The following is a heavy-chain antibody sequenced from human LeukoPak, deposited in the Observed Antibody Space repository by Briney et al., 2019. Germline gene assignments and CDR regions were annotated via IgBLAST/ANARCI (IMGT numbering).Heavy chain of an antibody. Sequence: SETLSLTCTVSGGSISSYYWSWIRQPAGKGLEWIGRIYTSGSTNYNPSLKSRVTMSVDTSKNQFSLKLSSVTAADTAVYYCARDSYYYDSSGYYHFDYWGQGTLVTVSS. D-gene: IGHD3-22*01. J-gene: IGHJ4*02. CDR1: GGSISSYY. V-gene: IGHV4-4*07. CDR3: ARDSYYYDSSGYYHFDY. CDR2: IYTSGST.